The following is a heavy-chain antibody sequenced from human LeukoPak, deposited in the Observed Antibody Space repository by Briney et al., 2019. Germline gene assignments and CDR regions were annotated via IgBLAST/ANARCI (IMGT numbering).Heavy chain of an antibody. J-gene: IGHJ5*02. CDR2: INQDGSNK. V-gene: IGHV3-7*01. Sequence: PGGSLRLSCAASGFTFSSYWMSWVRQAPGKGLEWVANINQDGSNKQYVDSVKGRFAISRDNAKNSLYPQMNSLRAEDTAVYYCARFSRGTNSGSWGQGTLVTVSS. CDR3: ARFSRGTNSGS. CDR1: GFTFSSYW. D-gene: IGHD1-26*01.